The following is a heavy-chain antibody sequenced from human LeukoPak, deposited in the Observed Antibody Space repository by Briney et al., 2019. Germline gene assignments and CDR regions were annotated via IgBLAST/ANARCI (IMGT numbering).Heavy chain of an antibody. CDR3: ARGSYGSGSYYTGDWFDP. CDR2: IKQDGTEK. CDR1: GFIFSSYW. Sequence: PGGSLRLSGAGSGFIFSSYWMSWVRQAPGKGLEWVANIKQDGTEKYYVDSVKGRFTISRDNARNSLYLQMNSLRAEDTAVYYCARGSYGSGSYYTGDWFDPWGQGTLVTVSS. D-gene: IGHD3-10*01. J-gene: IGHJ5*02. V-gene: IGHV3-7*04.